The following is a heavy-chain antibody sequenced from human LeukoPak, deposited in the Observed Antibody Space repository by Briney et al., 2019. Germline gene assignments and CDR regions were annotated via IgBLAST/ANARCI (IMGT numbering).Heavy chain of an antibody. D-gene: IGHD3-3*01. J-gene: IGHJ3*02. CDR1: GFTFSSYW. CDR2: INSDGSST. V-gene: IGHV3-74*01. CDR3: ARGPSARFFGVAKGAFDI. Sequence: GGSLRLSSAASGFTFSSYWMHWVRQAPGKGLVWVSRINSDGSSTSYADSVKGRFTISRDNSKNTLYLQMNSLRAEDTAVYYCARGPSARFFGVAKGAFDIWGQGTMVTVSS.